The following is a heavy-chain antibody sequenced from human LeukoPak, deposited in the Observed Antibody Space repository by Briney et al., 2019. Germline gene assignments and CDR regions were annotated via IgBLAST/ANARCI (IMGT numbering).Heavy chain of an antibody. J-gene: IGHJ4*02. CDR2: INHSGST. V-gene: IGHV4-34*01. CDR1: GGPFSGYY. CDR3: AIMRSSSWPN. Sequence: SETLSLTCAVYGGPFSGYYWSWIRQPPGKGLEWIGEINHSGSTNYNPSLKSRVTISVDTSKDQFSLKLSSVTAADTAVYYCAIMRSSSWPNWGQGTLVTVSS. D-gene: IGHD6-13*01.